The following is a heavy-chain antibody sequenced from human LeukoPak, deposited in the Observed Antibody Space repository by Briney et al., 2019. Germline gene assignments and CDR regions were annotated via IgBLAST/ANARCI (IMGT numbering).Heavy chain of an antibody. V-gene: IGHV1-2*02. CDR1: GYTFTGYY. CDR3: ARYRIAVASNWFDP. Sequence: ASVKVSCKASGYTFTGYYMHWVRQAPGQGLEWMGWINPNSGGTNYAQKFQGRVTISVDTSKNQFSLKLSSVTAADTAVYYCARYRIAVASNWFDPWGQGTLVTVSS. CDR2: INPNSGGT. D-gene: IGHD6-19*01. J-gene: IGHJ5*02.